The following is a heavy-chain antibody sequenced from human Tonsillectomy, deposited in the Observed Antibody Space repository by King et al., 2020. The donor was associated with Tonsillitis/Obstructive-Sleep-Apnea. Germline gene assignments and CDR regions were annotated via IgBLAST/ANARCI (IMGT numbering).Heavy chain of an antibody. CDR1: GFTFSSYS. D-gene: IGHD3-3*01. CDR3: ARELRFLEWLPRRYNWFDP. J-gene: IGHJ5*02. V-gene: IGHV3-48*02. Sequence: VQLVESGGGLVQPGGSLRLSCAASGFTFSSYSMNWVRQAPGKGLEWVSYISSSSSTIYYADPVEVRFTISRDNAKNSLYLQMNSLRDEDTAVYYCARELRFLEWLPRRYNWFDPWGQGTLVTVSS. CDR2: ISSSSSTI.